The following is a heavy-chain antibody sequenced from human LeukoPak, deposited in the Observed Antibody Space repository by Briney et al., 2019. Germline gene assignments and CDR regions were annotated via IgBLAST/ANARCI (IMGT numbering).Heavy chain of an antibody. CDR1: GFTFSRYW. CDR3: ARSIVATIDVGNVYYYYMDV. CDR2: IKEDGSEK. Sequence: GGSLRLSCAASGFTFSRYWMTWVRQAPGKGLEWVANIKEDGSEKYYVDSAKGRFTISRDNAKNSLYLQMNSLRAEDTAVYYCARSIVATIDVGNVYYYYMDVWGKGTTVTISS. V-gene: IGHV3-7*03. J-gene: IGHJ6*03. D-gene: IGHD5-12*01.